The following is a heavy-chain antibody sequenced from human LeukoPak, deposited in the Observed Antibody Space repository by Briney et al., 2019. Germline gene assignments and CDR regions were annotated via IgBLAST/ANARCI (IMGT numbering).Heavy chain of an antibody. D-gene: IGHD3-3*01. J-gene: IGHJ6*02. Sequence: SETLSLTCTVSGDSIRSYYWSWIRKPPGKGLEWIGYIYYGGSANYNPSLKSRVTISVDTSKNQFSLKLSSVTAADTAVYYCARKRVGMDVWGQGTAVTVSS. CDR2: IYYGGSA. CDR3: ARKRVGMDV. V-gene: IGHV4-59*01. CDR1: GDSIRSYY.